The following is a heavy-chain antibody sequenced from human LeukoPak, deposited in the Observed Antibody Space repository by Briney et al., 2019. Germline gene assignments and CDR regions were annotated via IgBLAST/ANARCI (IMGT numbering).Heavy chain of an antibody. D-gene: IGHD3-3*01. J-gene: IGHJ6*03. CDR2: IKQDGSEK. V-gene: IGHV3-7*01. CDR1: GFTFSSYS. Sequence: GGSLRLSCAASGFTFSSYSMNWVRQAPGKGLEWVANIKQDGSEKYYVDSVKGRFTISRDNAKNSLYLQMNSLRAEDTAVYYCARGPYDFWSGYSTIYYYYYMDVWGKGTTVTVSS. CDR3: ARGPYDFWSGYSTIYYYYYMDV.